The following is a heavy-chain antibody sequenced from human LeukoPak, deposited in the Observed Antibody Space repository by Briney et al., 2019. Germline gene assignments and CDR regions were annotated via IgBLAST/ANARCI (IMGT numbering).Heavy chain of an antibody. Sequence: GGSLRLSCAASGFTFSSYWMHWVRQAPGKGLVWVSRINSDGSSTSYADSVKGRFTISRDNAKNTLYLQMNSLRAEDTAVYYCARGYCSSTSCYLHAFDIWGQGTMVTVSS. CDR1: GFTFSSYW. D-gene: IGHD2-2*01. CDR3: ARGYCSSTSCYLHAFDI. V-gene: IGHV3-74*01. CDR2: INSDGSST. J-gene: IGHJ3*02.